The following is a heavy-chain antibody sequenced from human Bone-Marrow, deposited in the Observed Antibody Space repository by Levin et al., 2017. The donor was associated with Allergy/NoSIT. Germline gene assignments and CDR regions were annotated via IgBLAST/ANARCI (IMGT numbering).Heavy chain of an antibody. CDR3: TRIYCSSTSCYSPWFDP. CDR2: IYNSGNT. Sequence: SETLSLTCTVSGGSISSYYWTWIRQPPGKGLEWIGNIYNSGNTNYNPSLKSRVTISVDTSKNQFSLKVTSVTAADTALYYCTRIYCSSTSCYSPWFDPWGQGTLVTVSS. D-gene: IGHD2-2*02. J-gene: IGHJ5*02. CDR1: GGSISSYY. V-gene: IGHV4-4*08.